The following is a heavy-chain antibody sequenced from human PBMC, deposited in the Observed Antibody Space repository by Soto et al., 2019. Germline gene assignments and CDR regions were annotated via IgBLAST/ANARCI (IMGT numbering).Heavy chain of an antibody. V-gene: IGHV4-34*01. J-gene: IGHJ4*02. CDR1: GGSFSGYY. CDR2: INHSGST. CDR3: ARAYSGYDSYFDY. Sequence: QVQLQQWGAGLLKPSETLSLTCAVYGGSFSGYYWSWIRQPPGKGLEWIGEINHSGSTNYNPSLNSRVTISVDTSKNQFSLKLSSVTAADTAVYYCARAYSGYDSYFDYWGQGTLVTVSS. D-gene: IGHD5-12*01.